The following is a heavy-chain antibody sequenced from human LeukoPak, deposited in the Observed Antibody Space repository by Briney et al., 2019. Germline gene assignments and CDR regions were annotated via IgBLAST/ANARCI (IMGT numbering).Heavy chain of an antibody. D-gene: IGHD1-26*01. Sequence: SQTLSLTCTVSGGSISSGGYCWSWIRQPPGKGLEWIGYMYQSGSTYYNPSLKSRVIISVDRSKNQFSLKLSSVTAADTAMYYCARSGSYEKPGDYWGQGTLVTVSS. J-gene: IGHJ4*02. V-gene: IGHV4-30-2*01. CDR2: MYQSGST. CDR1: GGSISSGGYC. CDR3: ARSGSYEKPGDY.